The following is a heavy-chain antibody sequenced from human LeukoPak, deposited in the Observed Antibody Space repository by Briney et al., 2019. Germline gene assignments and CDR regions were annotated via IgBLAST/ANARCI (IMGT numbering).Heavy chain of an antibody. J-gene: IGHJ4*02. CDR2: IGRSGSAI. D-gene: IGHD4-17*01. V-gene: IGHV3-48*03. Sequence: GGSLRLSCAASGFTFSDYEMNWVRQAPGKGLEWLSYIGRSGSAIHYADSVKGRFTISRDNSKNTLYLQMNSLTAEDTAVYYCAGGGYDYGEDDYWGQGTLVTVSS. CDR1: GFTFSDYE. CDR3: AGGGYDYGEDDY.